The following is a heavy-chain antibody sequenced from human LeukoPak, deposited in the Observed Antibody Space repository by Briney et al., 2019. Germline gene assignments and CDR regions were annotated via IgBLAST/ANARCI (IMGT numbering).Heavy chain of an antibody. CDR1: GFTFSSYG. J-gene: IGHJ6*02. V-gene: IGHV3-30*18. CDR3: AKPLPTDYYYYYGMDV. CDR2: ISYDGSNK. Sequence: GRSLRLSYAASGFTFSSYGMHWVRQAPGKGLEWVAVISYDGSNKYYADSVKGRFTISRDNSKNALYLQMNSLRAEDTAVYYCAKPLPTDYYYYYGMDVWGQGTTVTVSS.